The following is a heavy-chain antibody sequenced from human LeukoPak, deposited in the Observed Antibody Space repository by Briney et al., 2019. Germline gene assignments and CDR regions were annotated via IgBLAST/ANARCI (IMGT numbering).Heavy chain of an antibody. V-gene: IGHV1-2*04. D-gene: IGHD6-13*01. Sequence: ASVKVSCKASGYTFTNYYMHWVRQAPGQGLEWMGIINPSGGGTTYAQKFQGWVTMTRDTSISTAYMELSRLRSDDTAVYYCARQTKQQLGFDPWGQGTLVTVSS. J-gene: IGHJ5*02. CDR1: GYTFTNYY. CDR3: ARQTKQQLGFDP. CDR2: INPSGGGT.